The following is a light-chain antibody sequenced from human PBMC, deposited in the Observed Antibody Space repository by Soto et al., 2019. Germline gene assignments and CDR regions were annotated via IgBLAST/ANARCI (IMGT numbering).Light chain of an antibody. Sequence: EIVLTQSPGTLSLSPGERATLSCRASQSVSSYIAWYQQKPGQAPRLLIYGASSRATGIPDRFSGSGSGTVFTLTISRLEPEDFAVYYCQQCGSSPITFGQGTRLEIK. CDR3: QQCGSSPIT. CDR2: GAS. V-gene: IGKV3-20*01. CDR1: QSVSSY. J-gene: IGKJ5*01.